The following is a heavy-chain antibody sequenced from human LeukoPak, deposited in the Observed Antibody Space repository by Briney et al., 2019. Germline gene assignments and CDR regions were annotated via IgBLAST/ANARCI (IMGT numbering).Heavy chain of an antibody. Sequence: PGGSLRLSCAASGFTFSSYGMHWVRQAPGKGLEWVAFIRYDGSNKYYADSVKGRFTISRDNSKNTLYLQMNSLRAEDTAVYYCACLIAAAEPFDYWGQGTLVTVSS. J-gene: IGHJ4*02. CDR2: IRYDGSNK. CDR3: ACLIAAAEPFDY. CDR1: GFTFSSYG. D-gene: IGHD6-13*01. V-gene: IGHV3-30*02.